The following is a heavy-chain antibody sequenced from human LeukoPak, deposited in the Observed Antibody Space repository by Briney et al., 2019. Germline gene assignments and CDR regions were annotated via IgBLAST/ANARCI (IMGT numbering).Heavy chain of an antibody. CDR1: GGSISSGDHY. CDR3: AREPGGLTEKNGVIDY. J-gene: IGHJ4*02. D-gene: IGHD4-23*01. Sequence: SQTLSLTCTVSGGSISSGDHYWSWIRQPPGKGLEWIGYIYYSGSTYYNPSLKGRVTISVDTSKNQFSLKLSSVTAADTAVYYCAREPGGLTEKNGVIDYWGQGTLVTVSS. V-gene: IGHV4-30-4*01. CDR2: IYYSGST.